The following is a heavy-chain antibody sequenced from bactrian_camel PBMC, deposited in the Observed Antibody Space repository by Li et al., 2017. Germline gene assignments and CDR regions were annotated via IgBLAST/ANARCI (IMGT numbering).Heavy chain of an antibody. CDR2: IATGSGNT. J-gene: IGHJ4*01. D-gene: IGHD2*01. CDR1: GFIISNHW. CDR3: AADRSGYCVSYDY. V-gene: IGHV3S1*01. Sequence: HVQLVESGGGLVQPGGSLRLSCAASGFIISNHWMWWVRQAPGKEREGVARIATGSGNTYYADSVKGRFTISRDNAKNTLYLQMNNLKPEDTAVYYCAADRSGYCVSYDYWGQGTQVTVS.